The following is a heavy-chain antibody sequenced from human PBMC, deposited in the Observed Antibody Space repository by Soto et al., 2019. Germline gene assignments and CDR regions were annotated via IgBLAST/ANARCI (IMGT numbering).Heavy chain of an antibody. V-gene: IGHV3-30*18. CDR2: ISYDGSNK. CDR3: AKGGGFGELLRVGY. Sequence: QVQLVESGGGVVQPGRSLRLSCAASGFTFSSYGMHWVRQAPGKGLEWVAVISYDGSNKYYADSVKGRFTSSRDNSKNTLYLQMNSLRAEDTAVYYCAKGGGFGELLRVGYWGQGTLVTVSS. CDR1: GFTFSSYG. D-gene: IGHD3-10*01. J-gene: IGHJ4*02.